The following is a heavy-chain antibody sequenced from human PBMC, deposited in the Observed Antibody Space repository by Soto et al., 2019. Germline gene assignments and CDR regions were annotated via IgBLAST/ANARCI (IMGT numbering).Heavy chain of an antibody. Sequence: ASVKVSCKASGYTFASYGISWVRQATGQGLEWMGWMNPNSGYTGHAQKFQGRVTMTRDTSTSTAYMELSSLRSEDTAVYYCARVFGSIDDWGQGTLVTVSS. CDR1: GYTFASYG. J-gene: IGHJ4*02. CDR2: MNPNSGYT. D-gene: IGHD2-21*01. V-gene: IGHV1-8*02. CDR3: ARVFGSIDD.